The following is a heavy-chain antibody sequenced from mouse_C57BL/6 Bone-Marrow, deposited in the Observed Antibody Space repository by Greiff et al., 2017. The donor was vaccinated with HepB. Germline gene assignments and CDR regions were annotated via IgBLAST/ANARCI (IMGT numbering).Heavy chain of an antibody. CDR3: ARRDYAYAMDY. V-gene: IGHV1-80*01. Sequence: QVQLQQSGAELVKPGASVKISGKASGYAFSSYWMNWVKQRPGKGLEWIGQIYPGDGDTNYNGKFKGKATLTADKSSSTAYMQLSSLTSEDSAVYFCARRDYAYAMDYWGQGTSVTVSS. CDR1: GYAFSSYW. CDR2: IYPGDGDT. J-gene: IGHJ4*01. D-gene: IGHD1-1*01.